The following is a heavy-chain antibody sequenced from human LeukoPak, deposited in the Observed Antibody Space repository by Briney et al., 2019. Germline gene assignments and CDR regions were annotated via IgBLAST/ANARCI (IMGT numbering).Heavy chain of an antibody. CDR2: IYYSGST. V-gene: IGHV4-59*01. CDR3: ARVDWGYYYGMDV. Sequence: SETLSLTCTVSGGSISSYYWNWIRQPPGKGLEWIGYIYYSGSTNYNPSLKSRVTISVDTSKNQFSLKLSSVTAADTAVYYCARVDWGYYYGMDVWGQGTTVTVSS. D-gene: IGHD7-27*01. J-gene: IGHJ6*02. CDR1: GGSISSYY.